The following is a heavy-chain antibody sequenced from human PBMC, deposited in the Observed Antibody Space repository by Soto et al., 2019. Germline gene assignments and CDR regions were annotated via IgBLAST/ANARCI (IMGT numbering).Heavy chain of an antibody. J-gene: IGHJ5*02. Sequence: PGGSLRLSCVASGFPFDSYGIHWVRRAPGKGLEWVATIGFAGNNKYYADSVKGRFTISRDNSKNTLYLQMSSLRAEDTAVYYCVKDIRYSSSWANWFDPWGQGTLVTVSS. V-gene: IGHV3-30*02. CDR2: IGFAGNNK. D-gene: IGHD6-13*01. CDR3: VKDIRYSSSWANWFDP. CDR1: GFPFDSYG.